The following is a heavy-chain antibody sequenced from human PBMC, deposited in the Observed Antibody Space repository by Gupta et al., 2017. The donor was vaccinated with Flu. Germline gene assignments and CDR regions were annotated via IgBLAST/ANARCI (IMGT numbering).Heavy chain of an antibody. J-gene: IGHJ5*02. CDR3: ARDTNGAGQNDP. Sequence: WIRQHPGKGLEWIGYIYYSGSTYYNPSLKSRVTISVDMSKNQFSLKLSSVTAADTAVYYCARDTNGAGQNDPWGQGTLVTVSS. CDR2: IYYSGST. V-gene: IGHV4-31*02. D-gene: IGHD1-26*01.